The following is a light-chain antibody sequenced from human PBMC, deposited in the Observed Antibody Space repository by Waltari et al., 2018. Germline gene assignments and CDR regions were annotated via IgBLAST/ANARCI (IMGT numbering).Light chain of an antibody. J-gene: IGKJ5*01. CDR3: QQRSNWPLT. CDR1: QSVSSY. Sequence: IVLTQSPATLSLSPGESATLSCRASQSVSSYLAWYHQKPGQAPRLLIYDASNRATGIPARFSGSGSGTEFTLTISSLEPEDFAVYYCQQRSNWPLTFGQGTRLEIK. CDR2: DAS. V-gene: IGKV3-11*01.